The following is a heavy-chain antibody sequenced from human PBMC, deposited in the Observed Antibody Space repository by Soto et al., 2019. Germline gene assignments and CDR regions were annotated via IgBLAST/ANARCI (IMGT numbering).Heavy chain of an antibody. Sequence: QVLFVQSGAEVKKPGASVKLSCKTSGYTYTEYAIHWVRPAPGQGLEWMGWINVGNGNAKYSQRFEGRVTMTRDTSASTVYMEVGSLASEDTAVYYCTISSERGYWGQGTLVTVSS. V-gene: IGHV1-3*01. CDR3: TISSERGY. J-gene: IGHJ4*02. CDR2: INVGNGNA. CDR1: GYTYTEYA.